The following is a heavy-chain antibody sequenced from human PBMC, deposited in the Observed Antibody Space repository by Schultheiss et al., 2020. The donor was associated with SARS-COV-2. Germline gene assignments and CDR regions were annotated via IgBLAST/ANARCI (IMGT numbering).Heavy chain of an antibody. CDR2: ISRSGSTK. Sequence: GGSLRLSCAASGFTFSSYEMNWVRQAPGKGLEWISYISRSGSTKYYAASVKGRFTISRDNSKNSLYLQMNSLRAEDTAVYYCARVPVTTEGEYYFDYWGQGTLVTVSS. CDR1: GFTFSSYE. V-gene: IGHV3-48*03. J-gene: IGHJ4*02. CDR3: ARVPVTTEGEYYFDY. D-gene: IGHD4-17*01.